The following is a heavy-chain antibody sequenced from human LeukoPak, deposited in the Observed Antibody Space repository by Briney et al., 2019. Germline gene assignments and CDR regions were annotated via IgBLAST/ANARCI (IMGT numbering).Heavy chain of an antibody. D-gene: IGHD3-10*01. CDR2: INPNSGGT. Sequence: GASVKVSCKASGYTFTGYYMHWVRQAPGQGLEWMGWINPNSGGTNYAQKFQGRVTMTRDTSISTAYMELSRLRSDDTAVYYCARVPLITMVRGVIKDYYYYMDVWGKGTTVTVSS. V-gene: IGHV1-2*02. J-gene: IGHJ6*03. CDR3: ARVPLITMVRGVIKDYYYYMDV. CDR1: GYTFTGYY.